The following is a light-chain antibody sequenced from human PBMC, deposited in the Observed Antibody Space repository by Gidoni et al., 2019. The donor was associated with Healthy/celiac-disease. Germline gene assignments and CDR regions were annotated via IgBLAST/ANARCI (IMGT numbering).Light chain of an antibody. CDR3: QQYNNWRT. CDR1: QSVSSN. Sequence: EIVMTQSPATLSVSPGDRATLSCRASQSVSSNLAWYQQKPGHAPRLLIYGASTRATGIPARFSGSGSGTEYTLTISSLQSEDFAVYYCQQYNNWRTFGQGTKVEIK. CDR2: GAS. V-gene: IGKV3-15*01. J-gene: IGKJ1*01.